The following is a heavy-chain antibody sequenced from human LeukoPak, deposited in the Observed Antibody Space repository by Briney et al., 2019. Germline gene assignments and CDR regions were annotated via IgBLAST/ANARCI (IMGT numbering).Heavy chain of an antibody. J-gene: IGHJ4*02. Sequence: GGSLRLSCAASGFTFSSYGMHWVRQAPGKGLEWVAFIRYDGSNKYYADSVKGRFTISRDNSKNTLYLQMNSLRAEDTAVYYCAKGGVLTVGDYYFDYWGQGTLVTVSS. CDR1: GFTFSSYG. V-gene: IGHV3-30*02. D-gene: IGHD3-16*01. CDR2: IRYDGSNK. CDR3: AKGGVLTVGDYYFDY.